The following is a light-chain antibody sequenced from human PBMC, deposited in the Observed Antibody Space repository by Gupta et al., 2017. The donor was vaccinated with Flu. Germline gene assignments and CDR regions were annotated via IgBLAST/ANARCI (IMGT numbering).Light chain of an antibody. V-gene: IGLV2-23*01. Sequence: ITISCTGTSSDVGSYNLVSWYQQHPGKAPKLLIYEGSKRPSGVSNRFSGSKSDNTASLTISGLQAEDEADYYCCSYAGSSTSVVFGGGTKLTVL. J-gene: IGLJ2*01. CDR2: EGS. CDR1: SSDVGSYNL. CDR3: CSYAGSSTSVV.